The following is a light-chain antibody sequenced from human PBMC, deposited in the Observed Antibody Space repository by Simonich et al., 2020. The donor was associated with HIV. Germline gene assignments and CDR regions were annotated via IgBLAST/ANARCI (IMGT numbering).Light chain of an antibody. CDR2: DVR. CDR1: SSDVGGYDY. Sequence: QSALTQPASVSGSPGPSITISCTGTSSDVGGYDYVPWYQQHPGKAPKLIIYDVRKRPSGVSDSFSGSKSGNTAFLTISGLQAEDEGDYYCCSYAGSSTLVFGGGTKLTVL. CDR3: CSYAGSSTLV. V-gene: IGLV2-14*03. J-gene: IGLJ2*01.